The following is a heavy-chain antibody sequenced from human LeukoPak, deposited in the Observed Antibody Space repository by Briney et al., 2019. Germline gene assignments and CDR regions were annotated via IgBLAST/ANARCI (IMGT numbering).Heavy chain of an antibody. CDR3: ARDLGQYYDTSDNWFDP. D-gene: IGHD3-22*01. J-gene: IGHJ5*02. V-gene: IGHV3-30*04. CDR2: ISYDGSNK. CDR1: GLTFSGYA. Sequence: GGSLRLSCAASGLTFSGYAMHWVRQAPGKGLEWVAVISYDGSNKYYADSVKGRFTISRDNAKNTLNLQMNSLRAEDTAVYYCARDLGQYYDTSDNWFDPWGQGTLVTVSS.